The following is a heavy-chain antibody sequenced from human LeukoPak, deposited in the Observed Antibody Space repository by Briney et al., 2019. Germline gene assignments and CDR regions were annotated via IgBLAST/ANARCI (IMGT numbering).Heavy chain of an antibody. CDR3: AKNYCSSTSCYGNYYYYYGMDV. CDR1: RGSISSSSYY. J-gene: IGHJ6*02. V-gene: IGHV4-39*01. Sequence: SETLSLTCTVSRGSISSSSYYWGWIRQPPGKGLEWIGSIYYSGSTYYNPSLKSRVTISVDTSKNQFSLKLSSVTAADTAVYYCAKNYCSSTSCYGNYYYYYGMDVWGQGTTVTVSS. D-gene: IGHD2-2*01. CDR2: IYYSGST.